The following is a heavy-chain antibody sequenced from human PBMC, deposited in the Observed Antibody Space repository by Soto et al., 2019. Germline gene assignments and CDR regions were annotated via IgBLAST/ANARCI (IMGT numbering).Heavy chain of an antibody. J-gene: IGHJ6*02. V-gene: IGHV1-69*13. Sequence: SVKVSCKASGGTFSSYAISWVRQAPGQGLEWMGGIIPIFGTANYAQKFQGRVTITADESTSTAYMELSSLRSEDTAVYYCARGQAVAGTPPYYYGMDVWGQGTTVTVSS. CDR3: ARGQAVAGTPPYYYGMDV. D-gene: IGHD6-19*01. CDR2: IIPIFGTA. CDR1: GGTFSSYA.